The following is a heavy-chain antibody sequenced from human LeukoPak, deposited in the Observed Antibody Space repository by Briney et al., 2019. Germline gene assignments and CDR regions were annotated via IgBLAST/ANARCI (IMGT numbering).Heavy chain of an antibody. Sequence: GGSLRLSCAASGFTFSDYAMNCVRQAQGKGLEWASSISSGSSYISYADSVKGRFTVSRDNAEDSLFLQMRSLRDEDTAVYYCARGPALYCTSSSCLDGVDWGQGTLVSVSS. CDR1: GFTFSDYA. D-gene: IGHD2-2*01. CDR2: ISSGSSYI. CDR3: ARGPALYCTSSSCLDGVD. J-gene: IGHJ4*02. V-gene: IGHV3-21*01.